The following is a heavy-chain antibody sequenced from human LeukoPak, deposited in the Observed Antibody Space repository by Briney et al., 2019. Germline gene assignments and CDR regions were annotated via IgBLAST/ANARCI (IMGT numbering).Heavy chain of an antibody. CDR3: ATDTSVGATDY. V-gene: IGHV1-69-2*01. CDR2: VDPEDGET. D-gene: IGHD1-26*01. CDR1: GYTFTAYY. J-gene: IGHJ4*02. Sequence: VKVSCKASGYTFTAYYMHWVQQAPGQGLEWMGRVDPEDGETIYAETFQGRVTITADTSTDTADMELSSLRSEDTAVYYCATDTSVGATDYWGQGTLVTVSS.